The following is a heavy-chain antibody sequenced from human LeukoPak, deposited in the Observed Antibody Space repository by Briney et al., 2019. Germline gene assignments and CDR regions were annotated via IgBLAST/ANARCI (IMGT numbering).Heavy chain of an antibody. CDR2: INWNSGSK. V-gene: IGHV3-20*01. CDR1: GFTFEDHG. D-gene: IGHD5-12*01. CDR3: VRHFNSVATMQIDY. Sequence: GGSLRLSCATSGFTFEDHGLSWVRQAPGKGLEWVSGINWNSGSKRYATSVKGRFTISRDNARNSVYLEMTSLRVEDTAFYHCVRHFNSVATMQIDYWGQGILVSVSS. J-gene: IGHJ4*02.